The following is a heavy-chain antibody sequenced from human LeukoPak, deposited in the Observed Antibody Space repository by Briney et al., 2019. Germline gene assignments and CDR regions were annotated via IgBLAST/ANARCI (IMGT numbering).Heavy chain of an antibody. CDR3: ARSTCGGACYLGY. CDR1: GGSISSYY. J-gene: IGHJ4*02. Sequence: KPSETLSLTCTVSGGSISSYYWSWIRQPPGKGLEWIGYIYYSGSTNYNPSLKSRVTISVDTSKNQFSLKLSSVTAADTAVYYCARSTCGGACYLGYWGQGTLVTVSS. D-gene: IGHD2-21*02. CDR2: IYYSGST. V-gene: IGHV4-59*01.